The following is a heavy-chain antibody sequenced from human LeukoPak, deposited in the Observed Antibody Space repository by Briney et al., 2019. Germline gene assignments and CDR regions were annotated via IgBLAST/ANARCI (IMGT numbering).Heavy chain of an antibody. CDR3: ARLGVVVPAANMGDWFDP. CDR2: IIPIFGTA. D-gene: IGHD2-2*01. CDR1: GGTFSSYA. J-gene: IGHJ5*02. V-gene: IGHV1-69*05. Sequence: GASVKVSCKASGGTFSSYAISWVRQAPGQGLEWMGGIIPIFGTANYAQKFQGRVTITTDESTSTAYMELSSLRSEDTAVYYCARLGVVVPAANMGDWFDPWGQGTLVTVSS.